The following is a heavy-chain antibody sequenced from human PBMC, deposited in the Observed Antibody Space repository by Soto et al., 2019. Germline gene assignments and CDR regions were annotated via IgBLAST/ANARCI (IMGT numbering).Heavy chain of an antibody. Sequence: SETLSLTCTVSGGSISSSSYYWGWIRQPPGKGLEWIGSIYYSGSTYYNPSLKSRVTISVDTSKNQFSLKLSSGTAADTAVYYCARLSTLAAAGTSPEQWLETQIFDYWGQGTLVTVSS. J-gene: IGHJ4*02. CDR1: GGSISSSSYY. CDR3: ARLSTLAAAGTSPEQWLETQIFDY. CDR2: IYYSGST. V-gene: IGHV4-39*01. D-gene: IGHD6-13*01.